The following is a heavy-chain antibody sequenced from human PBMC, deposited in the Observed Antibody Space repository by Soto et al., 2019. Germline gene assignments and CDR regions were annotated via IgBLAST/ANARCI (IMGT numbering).Heavy chain of an antibody. V-gene: IGHV1-69*12. CDR1: GGTFSNHA. CDR3: AREVAADGTFREDVFDI. Sequence: QVQLVQSGAEVKKPGSSVKVSCKASGGTFSNHAINWVRQAPGQGLEWMGRIIPIFTTTDYAQRFQGRVTITADESTITAYRELSSLKHDATAVYYCAREVAADGTFREDVFDIWGQGTMVTVSS. D-gene: IGHD6-13*01. CDR2: IIPIFTTT. J-gene: IGHJ3*02.